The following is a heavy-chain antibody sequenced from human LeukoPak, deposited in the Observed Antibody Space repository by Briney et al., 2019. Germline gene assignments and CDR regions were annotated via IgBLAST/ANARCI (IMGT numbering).Heavy chain of an antibody. Sequence: GSLRLSCVASGFTFSTSWVTWVRQAPGKGLEWVANIKQDGSEKYYVDSVKGRFTISRDNARNSLYLQMNSLRAEDTAVYYCARRNSDIVVVPAVLFDYWGQGTLVTVSS. CDR3: ARRNSDIVVVPAVLFDY. CDR1: GFTFSTSW. D-gene: IGHD2-2*01. J-gene: IGHJ4*02. CDR2: IKQDGSEK. V-gene: IGHV3-7*01.